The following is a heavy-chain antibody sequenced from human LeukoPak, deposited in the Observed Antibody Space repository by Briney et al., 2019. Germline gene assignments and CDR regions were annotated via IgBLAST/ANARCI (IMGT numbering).Heavy chain of an antibody. CDR2: FDPEDGET. Sequence: ASVKVSCKVSGYTLTELSMHWVRQAPGKGLEWMGGFDPEDGETIYAQKFQGRVTMTEDTSTDTAYMELGSLRSEDTAVYYCATVGGGYSYGYWFDPWGQGTLVTVSS. V-gene: IGHV1-24*01. J-gene: IGHJ5*02. D-gene: IGHD5-18*01. CDR3: ATVGGGYSYGYWFDP. CDR1: GYTLTELS.